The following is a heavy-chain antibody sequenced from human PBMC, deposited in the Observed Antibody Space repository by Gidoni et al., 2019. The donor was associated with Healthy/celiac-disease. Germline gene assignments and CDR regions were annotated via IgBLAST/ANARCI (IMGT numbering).Heavy chain of an antibody. D-gene: IGHD6-19*01. CDR1: GFTFSSYW. V-gene: IGHV3-74*01. J-gene: IGHJ6*02. Sequence: EVQLVESGGGLVQPGGSLRLSCAASGFTFSSYWMHWVRQAPGKGLVWVSRINSDGSSTSYADSVKGRFTISRDNAKNTLYLQMNSLRAEDTAVYYCARVVRNLGSGWYDYYYYYGMDVWGQGTTVTVSS. CDR2: INSDGSST. CDR3: ARVVRNLGSGWYDYYYYYGMDV.